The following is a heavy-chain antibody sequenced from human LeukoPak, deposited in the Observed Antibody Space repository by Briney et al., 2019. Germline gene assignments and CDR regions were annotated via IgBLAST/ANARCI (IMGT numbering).Heavy chain of an antibody. J-gene: IGHJ4*02. V-gene: IGHV3-72*01. Sequence: GGSLRPSCAASGFTFSDHYMDWVRQAPGEGLGWVGPTINKANSYTTSYAASVRGRYIISRDGSKNSLYLQMTSLKTEDTAVYYCARVSVGATYYSDYWGQGTLVTVSS. CDR3: ARVSVGATYYSDY. D-gene: IGHD1-26*01. CDR1: GFTFSDHY. CDR2: TINKANSYTT.